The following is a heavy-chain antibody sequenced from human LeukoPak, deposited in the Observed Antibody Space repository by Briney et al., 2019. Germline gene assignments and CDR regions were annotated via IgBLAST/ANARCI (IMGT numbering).Heavy chain of an antibody. J-gene: IGHJ4*02. CDR1: GFTFSIYP. D-gene: IGHD3-9*01. CDR2: IGSTGNYI. V-gene: IGHV3-21*01. Sequence: GGSLRLSCAASGFTFSIYPMHWVRQAPGKGLEWVSSIGSTGNYIYYADSVKGRFTISRDNAKNSLYLQMNSLRAEDTAVYYCARVTTEQYFALDFDYWGQGPLVTVPS. CDR3: ARVTTEQYFALDFDY.